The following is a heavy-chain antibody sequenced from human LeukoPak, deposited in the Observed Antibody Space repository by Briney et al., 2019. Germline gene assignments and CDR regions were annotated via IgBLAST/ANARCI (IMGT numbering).Heavy chain of an antibody. D-gene: IGHD4-17*01. Sequence: GGSLRLSCAASGFTFSSYGMHWVRQAPGKGLEWVAFIRYDGSNKYYADSVKGRFTISRDNSKNTLYLQMNSLRAEDTAVYYCAKDPSTTVPYYYYYYYMDVWGEGTTVTISS. J-gene: IGHJ6*03. CDR2: IRYDGSNK. V-gene: IGHV3-30*02. CDR3: AKDPSTTVPYYYYYYYMDV. CDR1: GFTFSSYG.